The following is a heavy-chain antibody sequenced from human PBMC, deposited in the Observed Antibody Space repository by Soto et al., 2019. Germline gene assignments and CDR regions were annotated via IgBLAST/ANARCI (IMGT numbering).Heavy chain of an antibody. CDR2: IYYSGST. V-gene: IGHV4-31*03. Sequence: SETLSLTCTVSGGSISSGGYYWSWIRQHPGKGLEWIGYIYYSGSTYYNPSLKSRVTISVDTSKNQFSLKLGSGTAADKAGYYCARDRIEKRPQDDYGDYGSKRWFNYYYYYMDVWGKGTTVTVSS. CDR3: ARDRIEKRPQDDYGDYGSKRWFNYYYYYMDV. D-gene: IGHD4-17*01. J-gene: IGHJ6*03. CDR1: GGSISSGGYY.